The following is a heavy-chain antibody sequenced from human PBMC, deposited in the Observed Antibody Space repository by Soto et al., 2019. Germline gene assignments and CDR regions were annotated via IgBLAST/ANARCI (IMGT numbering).Heavy chain of an antibody. Sequence: GSLVLSGAASGFTFNIYGMHGVRQAPDKGLGWVALISYDGSNQYYADSVKGRFTISRDNSKNTLFLQMNSLRADDTAVYYCAKDQASGQGSFDSWGQGTLVTVSS. CDR1: GFTFNIYG. J-gene: IGHJ4*02. CDR3: AKDQASGQGSFDS. V-gene: IGHV3-30*18. CDR2: ISYDGSNQ.